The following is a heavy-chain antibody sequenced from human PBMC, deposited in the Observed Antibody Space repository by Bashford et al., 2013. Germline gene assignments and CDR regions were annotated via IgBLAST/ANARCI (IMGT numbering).Heavy chain of an antibody. CDR2: IYPSGST. CDR3: ARYLCSGGNCYGFDY. Sequence: VRQXPGKGLEWIGEIYPSGSTNYNPSLRSRVTISMDKSKNQFSLEVTSVTAADTAVYYCARYLCSGGNCYGFDYWGQGTLVTVSS. D-gene: IGHD2-15*01. J-gene: IGHJ4*02. V-gene: IGHV4-4*02.